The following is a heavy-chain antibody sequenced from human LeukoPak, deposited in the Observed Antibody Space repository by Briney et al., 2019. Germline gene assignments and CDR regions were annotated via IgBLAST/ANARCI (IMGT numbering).Heavy chain of an antibody. CDR1: GFTFSSYA. CDR2: ISGSGGST. J-gene: IGHJ4*02. D-gene: IGHD6-6*01. CDR3: AKDRVPLAARPLHFDY. V-gene: IGHV3-23*01. Sequence: GGSLRLSCAASGFTFSSYAMSWVRQAPGKGLEWVSAISGSGGSTYYADSVKGRFTISRDNSKNTLYLQMSSLRAEDTAVYYCAKDRVPLAARPLHFDYWGQGTLVTVSS.